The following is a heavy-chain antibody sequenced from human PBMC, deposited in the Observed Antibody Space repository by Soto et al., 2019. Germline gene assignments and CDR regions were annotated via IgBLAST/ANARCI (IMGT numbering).Heavy chain of an antibody. CDR1: GGTFSSYA. CDR2: IIPIFGTA. J-gene: IGHJ4*02. V-gene: IGHV1-69*13. D-gene: IGHD5-18*01. Sequence: ASVKVSCKASGGTFSSYAIRWVRQAPGQGLEWMGGIIPIFGTANYAQKFQGRVTITADESTSTAYMELSSLRSEDTAVYYCARPHSYGLEPFDYWGQGTLVTVSS. CDR3: ARPHSYGLEPFDY.